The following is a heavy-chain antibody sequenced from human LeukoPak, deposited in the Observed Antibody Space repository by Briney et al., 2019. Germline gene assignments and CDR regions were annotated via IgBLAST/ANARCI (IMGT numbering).Heavy chain of an antibody. J-gene: IGHJ5*02. CDR2: IRYDGSDK. CDR3: ARGPPFDP. V-gene: IGHV3-30*02. Sequence: GGSLRLSCAASGFSFSSYGMHWVRQAPGKGLEWVAFIRYDGSDKYYADSVKGRFTISRDDSKNTLYLQMNSLRAEDTAAYYCARGPPFDPWGQGTLVTVSS. CDR1: GFSFSSYG.